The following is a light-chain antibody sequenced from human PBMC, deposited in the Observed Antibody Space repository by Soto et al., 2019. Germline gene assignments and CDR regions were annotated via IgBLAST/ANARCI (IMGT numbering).Light chain of an antibody. J-gene: IGKJ3*01. CDR3: NQALEALT. CDR2: LGS. Sequence: DIVMTQSPLSLPVTPGEPATISCRSSQSLLHSNGYNYMDWYLQKPRQSPQLLIYLGSNRAAGVPDRFSGIGSGTDFTLKISRVEAADVGVYYCNQALEALTFGPGTKVDIK. V-gene: IGKV2-28*01. CDR1: QSLLHSNGYNY.